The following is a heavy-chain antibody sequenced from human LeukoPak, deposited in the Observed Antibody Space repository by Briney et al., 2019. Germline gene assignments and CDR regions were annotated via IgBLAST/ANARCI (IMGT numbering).Heavy chain of an antibody. Sequence: GGSLRLSCAASGFTFSDYYMSWIRQAPGKGLEWVSYISSSGSTIYYADSVKGRFTISRDNAKNSLYLQMNSLRAEDTAVYYCARVIIAASGATRFDPWGQGTLVTVSS. CDR3: ARVIIAASGATRFDP. J-gene: IGHJ5*02. D-gene: IGHD6-13*01. CDR1: GFTFSDYY. CDR2: ISSSGSTI. V-gene: IGHV3-11*04.